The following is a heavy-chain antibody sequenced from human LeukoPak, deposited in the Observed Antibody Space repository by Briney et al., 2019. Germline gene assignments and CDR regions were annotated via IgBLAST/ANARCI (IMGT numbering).Heavy chain of an antibody. J-gene: IGHJ4*02. CDR1: GFTVSSNY. CDR2: ISSNGIYI. V-gene: IGHV3-21*01. D-gene: IGHD3-16*01. CDR3: ARGLMIWGGDDY. Sequence: PGGSLRLSCAASGFTVSSNYMSWVRQAPGKGLEWVSSISSNGIYIYYADSVKGRFTISRDNAKNSLYLQMNSLRAEDTAVYYCARGLMIWGGDDYWGQGTLVTVSS.